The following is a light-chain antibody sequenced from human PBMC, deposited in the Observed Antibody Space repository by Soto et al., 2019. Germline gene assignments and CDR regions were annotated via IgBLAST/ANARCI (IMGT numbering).Light chain of an antibody. V-gene: IGLV2-8*01. J-gene: IGLJ1*01. CDR2: EIT. Sequence: QSALTQPPSASGSPGQSVTISCTGTSSDIGGYNFVSWYQHHLDKAPKLLIYEITKRPSGVPARFSGSKSDNTASLTVSGLQAEDEADYYCSSYAGSNNYVFGTGTKLTVL. CDR3: SSYAGSNNYV. CDR1: SSDIGGYNF.